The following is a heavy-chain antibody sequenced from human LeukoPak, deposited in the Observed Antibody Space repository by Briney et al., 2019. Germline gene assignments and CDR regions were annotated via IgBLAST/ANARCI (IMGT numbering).Heavy chain of an antibody. CDR1: GFTFSDYG. D-gene: IGHD4-17*01. J-gene: IGHJ5*02. V-gene: IGHV3-30*18. CDR2: ISYDGSNK. Sequence: GGSLRLSCAASGFTFSDYGMHWVRQAPGKGLEWVAVISYDGSNKYYADSVKGRFTISRDNSKNTLYLQMNSLRAEDTAVYYCAKGTTVTNNWFDPWGQGTLVTVSS. CDR3: AKGTTVTNNWFDP.